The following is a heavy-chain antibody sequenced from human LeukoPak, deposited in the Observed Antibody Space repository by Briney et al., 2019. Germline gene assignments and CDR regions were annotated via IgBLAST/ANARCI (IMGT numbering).Heavy chain of an antibody. D-gene: IGHD3-10*01. CDR1: GYTFTSYG. CDR2: ISAYNGNT. CDR3: ARGARGVDQHGWFDP. Sequence: ASVKVSCKASGYTFTSYGISWVRQAPGQGLEWMGWISAYNGNTNYAQKLQGRVTMTTDTSTSTADMELRSLRSDDTAVYYCARGARGVDQHGWFDPWGQGTLVTVSS. V-gene: IGHV1-18*01. J-gene: IGHJ5*02.